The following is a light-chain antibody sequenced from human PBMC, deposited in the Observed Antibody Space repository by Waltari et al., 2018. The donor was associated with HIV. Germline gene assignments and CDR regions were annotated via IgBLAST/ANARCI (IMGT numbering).Light chain of an antibody. V-gene: IGLV3-25*03. CDR1: ALTKQY. J-gene: IGLJ3*02. CDR2: KDS. CDR3: QSADSSGPYRV. Sequence: SYELTQPPSVSVSPGQTARTTCSGEALTKQYAYWYQQTPGQAPGVVIYKDSERPSGIPDRFSGSSSGTTVTLTISGVQAEDEADYYCQSADSSGPYRVFGGGTKLTVL.